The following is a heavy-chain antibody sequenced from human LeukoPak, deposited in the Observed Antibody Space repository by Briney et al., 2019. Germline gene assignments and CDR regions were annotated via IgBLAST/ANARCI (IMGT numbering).Heavy chain of an antibody. J-gene: IGHJ4*02. V-gene: IGHV4-39*01. CDR1: GGSTSSSSYY. D-gene: IGHD3-22*01. Sequence: SETLSLTCTVSGGSTSSSSYYWGWIRQPPGKGLEWIGSIYYSGSTYYNPSLKSRVTISVDTSKNQFSLKLSSVTAADTAVYYCARTSLLLRIFDYWGQGTLVTVSS. CDR3: ARTSLLLRIFDY. CDR2: IYYSGST.